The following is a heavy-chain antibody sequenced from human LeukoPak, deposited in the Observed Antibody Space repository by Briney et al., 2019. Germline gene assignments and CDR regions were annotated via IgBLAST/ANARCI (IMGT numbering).Heavy chain of an antibody. CDR3: AKGTGDTAYYFDF. J-gene: IGHJ4*02. CDR1: GFTFSSYA. D-gene: IGHD7-27*01. CDR2: ISGSGGST. V-gene: IGHV3-23*01. Sequence: AGGSLRLSCAASGFTFSSYAMSWVRQAPGKGLEWGSAISGSGGSTYYADSVKGRFTISRDNSKNTLYLQMSGLRAEDTAIYYCAKGTGDTAYYFDFWGQGVLVTVSS.